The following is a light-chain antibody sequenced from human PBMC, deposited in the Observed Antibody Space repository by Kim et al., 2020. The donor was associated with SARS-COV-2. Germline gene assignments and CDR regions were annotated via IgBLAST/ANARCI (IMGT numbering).Light chain of an antibody. CDR2: YDS. J-gene: IGLJ1*01. CDR3: QVWDTASDQYV. V-gene: IGLV3-21*04. CDR1: ISGFKS. Sequence: GKTASITCGGNISGFKSVYWYQQKPGQAPVMVIYYDSDRPSGIPERFSGSNSGNTATLTINRVEAEDEADYFCQVWDTASDQYVFASGTKVTVL.